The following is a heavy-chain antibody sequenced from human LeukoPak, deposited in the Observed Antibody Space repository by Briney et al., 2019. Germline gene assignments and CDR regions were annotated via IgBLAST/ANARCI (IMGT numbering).Heavy chain of an antibody. J-gene: IGHJ4*02. Sequence: SETLSLTCTVSGGSISSSSYYWGWIRQLPGKGLEWIGSINYSGSTYYNPSLKSRVTISVDTSKNQFSLKLSSVTAADTAVYYCARETAELGRSFDYWGQGAQVTVSS. V-gene: IGHV4-39*07. CDR1: GGSISSSSYY. CDR2: INYSGST. CDR3: ARETAELGRSFDY. D-gene: IGHD6-6*01.